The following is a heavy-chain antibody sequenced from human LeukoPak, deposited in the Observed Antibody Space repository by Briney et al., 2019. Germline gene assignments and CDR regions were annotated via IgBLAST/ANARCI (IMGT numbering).Heavy chain of an antibody. V-gene: IGHV3-53*01. CDR3: ASPQAGVWELGAFDI. CDR1: GFTVSSNY. J-gene: IGHJ3*02. CDR2: IYSGGST. Sequence: PGGSLRLSCAASGFTVSSNYMSWVRQAPGKGLEWVSVIYSGGSTYYADSVKGRFTISRDNSKNTLYLQMNSLRAEDTAVYYCASPQAGVWELGAFDIWGQGTMVTVSS. D-gene: IGHD1-26*01.